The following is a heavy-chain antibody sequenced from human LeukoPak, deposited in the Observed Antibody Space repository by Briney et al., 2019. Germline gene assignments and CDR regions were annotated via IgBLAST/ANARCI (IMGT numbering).Heavy chain of an antibody. J-gene: IGHJ4*02. V-gene: IGHV4-59*01. Sequence: SETLSLTCTVSGGSISSYYWSWIRQPPGKGLEWIGYIYYSGSTNYNPSLKSRVTISVDTSKNQFSLKLSSVTAADTAVYYCARVAYYGSWSLNFDYWGQGTLVTVSS. CDR3: ARVAYYGSWSLNFDY. CDR2: IYYSGST. D-gene: IGHD3-10*01. CDR1: GGSISSYY.